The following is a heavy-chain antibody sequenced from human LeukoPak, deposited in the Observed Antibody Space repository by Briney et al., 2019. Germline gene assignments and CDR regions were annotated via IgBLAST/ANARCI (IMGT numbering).Heavy chain of an antibody. D-gene: IGHD1/OR15-1a*01. CDR3: ARGTRVGTPYNWFDP. CDR1: GFTFSSYW. J-gene: IGHJ5*02. CDR2: IKEDGSEK. Sequence: GGSLRLSCTTSGFTFSSYWMSCVRQAPGKGLEWLGNIKEDGSEKYDVDSVKGRFTISRDNAKNSLCLQMNSLRVEDTAIYYCARGTRVGTPYNWFDPWGQGTLVTVSS. V-gene: IGHV3-7*01.